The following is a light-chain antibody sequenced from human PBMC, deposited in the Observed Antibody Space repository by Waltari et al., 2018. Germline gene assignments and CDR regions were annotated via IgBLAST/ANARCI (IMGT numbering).Light chain of an antibody. CDR2: DVA. V-gene: IGLV2-14*03. CDR1: RRDIGGYHY. CDR3: TSYTSTNTVI. Sequence: QSVLTPPASVSGSPGPSITISCTGPRRDIGGYHYVSCYQQHPGKAPKLMIYDVARWPSGVSHRFSGSKSGNTASLTISGLQAEDEAHYYCTSYTSTNTVIFGGGTKVTVL. J-gene: IGLJ2*01.